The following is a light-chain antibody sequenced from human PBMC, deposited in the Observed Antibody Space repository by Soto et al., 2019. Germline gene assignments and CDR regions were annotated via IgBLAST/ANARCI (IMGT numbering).Light chain of an antibody. Sequence: DIQMTQSPSSVSASVGDRVTITCRASQGISSRLAWYQQKPGKAPNLLIYAASRLQSGVPSRFSGTGYGTDFTLTISSLQPEDFAIYYCQQADSFPLTFGGGTKVEVK. CDR1: QGISSR. V-gene: IGKV1-12*01. CDR2: AAS. CDR3: QQADSFPLT. J-gene: IGKJ4*01.